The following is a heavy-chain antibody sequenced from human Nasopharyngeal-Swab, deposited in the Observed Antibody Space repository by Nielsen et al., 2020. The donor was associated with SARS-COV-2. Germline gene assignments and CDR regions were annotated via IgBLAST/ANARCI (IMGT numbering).Heavy chain of an antibody. D-gene: IGHD3-3*01. CDR1: GGSISSYY. V-gene: IGHV4-59*08. CDR2: IYYSGST. Sequence: GSLRLSCTVSGGSISSYYWSWIRQPPGKRLEWIGYIYYSGSTNYNPSLKSRVTISVDTSKNQFSLKLSSVTAADTAVYYCARHDYDFWSGYYKGGWFDPWGQGTLVTVSS. J-gene: IGHJ5*02. CDR3: ARHDYDFWSGYYKGGWFDP.